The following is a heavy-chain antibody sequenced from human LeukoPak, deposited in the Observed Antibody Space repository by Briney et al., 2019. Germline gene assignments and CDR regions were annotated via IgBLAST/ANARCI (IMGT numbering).Heavy chain of an antibody. J-gene: IGHJ4*02. CDR1: GYIFPFTGYY. V-gene: IGHV1-2*02. D-gene: IGHD4-11*01. CDR3: ARDAIVRDYSNSDY. Sequence: GASVKVSCKASGYIFPFTGYYIHWVRQAPGQGLEWMGWINPNSGGTNYAQKFQGRVTMTRDTSISTAYMELSRLTSDDTAVYYCARDAIVRDYSNSDYWGQGTLVTVSS. CDR2: INPNSGGT.